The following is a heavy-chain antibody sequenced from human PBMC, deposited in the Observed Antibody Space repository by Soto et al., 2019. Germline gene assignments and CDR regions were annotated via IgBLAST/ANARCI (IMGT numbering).Heavy chain of an antibody. J-gene: IGHJ5*02. V-gene: IGHV4-59*08. Sequence: KSSETLSLTCSLSGGAIGGYYWSWIRQPPGKALEWIGYVSYSGSTDYHPSLKSRVSISIDTSKNQFSLKMISVTAADTAVYYCARHGSDSGCFFFDPWGQGALVTVSS. D-gene: IGHD6-19*01. CDR2: VSYSGST. CDR1: GGAIGGYY. CDR3: ARHGSDSGCFFFDP.